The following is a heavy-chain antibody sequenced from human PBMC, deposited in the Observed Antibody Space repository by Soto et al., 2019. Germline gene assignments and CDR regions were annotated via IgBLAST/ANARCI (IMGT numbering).Heavy chain of an antibody. CDR2: IYYSGST. V-gene: IGHV4-61*01. J-gene: IGHJ3*02. CDR3: ARATDAFDI. CDR1: GGSVSSGSYY. D-gene: IGHD5-12*01. Sequence: QVQLQESGPGLVKPSETLSLTCTVSGGSVSSGSYYWSWIRQPPGKGLEWIGYIYYSGSTNYNPSLRRRATLSADKSKNQFSRKLSSVTAADTAVYYCARATDAFDIWGQGTMVTVSS.